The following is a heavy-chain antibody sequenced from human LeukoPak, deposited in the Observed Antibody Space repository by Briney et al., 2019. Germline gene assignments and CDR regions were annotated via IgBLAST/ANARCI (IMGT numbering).Heavy chain of an antibody. Sequence: ASVKISCKVSGYTFTDYYMHWVQRAPGKGLEWMGLVDPEDGETIYAEKFQGRVTITADTSTDTAYMELSSLRSEDTAVYCCATGDYYDSSGYSSDLDYWGQGTLVTVSS. V-gene: IGHV1-69-2*01. CDR1: GYTFTDYY. D-gene: IGHD3-22*01. J-gene: IGHJ4*02. CDR2: VDPEDGET. CDR3: ATGDYYDSSGYSSDLDY.